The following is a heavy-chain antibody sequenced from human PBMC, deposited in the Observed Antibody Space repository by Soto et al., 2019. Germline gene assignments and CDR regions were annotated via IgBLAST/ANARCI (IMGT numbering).Heavy chain of an antibody. CDR1: GFSISTYA. V-gene: IGHV3-30*04. D-gene: IGHD1-26*01. Sequence: QVQLVESGGGVVQPGRSLRLSCAASGFSISTYALHWVRQAPGKGPEWVAIISYNGNTKHYADSVQGRFTISRDNSKNTVDLQMNSLRVEDTAMYYCARRSFPYSGSPLEPWSDALDIWGQGTMVTVSS. CDR2: ISYNGNTK. CDR3: ARRSFPYSGSPLEPWSDALDI. J-gene: IGHJ3*02.